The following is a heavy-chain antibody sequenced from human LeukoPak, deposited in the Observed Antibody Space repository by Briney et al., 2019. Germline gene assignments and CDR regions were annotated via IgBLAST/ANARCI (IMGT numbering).Heavy chain of an antibody. D-gene: IGHD2-21*01. Sequence: GGSLRLSCAASGFTFTYYSMSWIRQTPGKGLEWVASLGSSGANKNYADSVEGRFSFSRDNPRDTGSLQMNSLRAEDTAVYYCMKDRSCDHCMSMDAWGQGATVTVSS. CDR1: GFTFTYYS. J-gene: IGHJ6*02. CDR2: LGSSGANK. CDR3: MKDRSCDHCMSMDA. V-gene: IGHV3-23*01.